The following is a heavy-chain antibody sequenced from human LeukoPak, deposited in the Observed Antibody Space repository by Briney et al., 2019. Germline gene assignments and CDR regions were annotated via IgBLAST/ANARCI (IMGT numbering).Heavy chain of an antibody. Sequence: PSQTLSLTCTVSGGSISSGGYYWSWIRQPPGKGLEWIGYIYHSGSTYYNPSLKSRVTISVDRSKNQFSLKLSSVTAADTAVYYRARGGGCSSTSCPLGAFDIWGQGTMVTVSS. CDR1: GGSISSGGYY. V-gene: IGHV4-30-2*01. J-gene: IGHJ3*02. D-gene: IGHD2-2*01. CDR3: ARGGGCSSTSCPLGAFDI. CDR2: IYHSGST.